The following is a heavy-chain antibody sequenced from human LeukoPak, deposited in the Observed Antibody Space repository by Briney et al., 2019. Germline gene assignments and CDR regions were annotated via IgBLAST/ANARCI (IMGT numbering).Heavy chain of an antibody. CDR3: ARSGYYDSSEHAFDI. J-gene: IGHJ3*02. CDR2: IIPIFGTA. V-gene: IGHV1-69*05. D-gene: IGHD3-22*01. CDR1: GYTFTSYG. Sequence: GASVKLSCKASGYTFTSYGISWVRQAPGQGLEWMGGIIPIFGTANYAQKFQGRVTITTDESTSTAYMELSSLRSEDTAVYYCARSGYYDSSEHAFDIWGQGTMVTVSS.